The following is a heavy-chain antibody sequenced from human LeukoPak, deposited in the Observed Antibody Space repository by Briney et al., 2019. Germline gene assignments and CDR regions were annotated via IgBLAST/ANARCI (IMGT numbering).Heavy chain of an antibody. CDR3: ARQVGASTTFDS. CDR1: GFTFSNNY. D-gene: IGHD1-26*01. J-gene: IGHJ4*02. CDR2: IYSGGNT. Sequence: PGGSLRLSCAASGFTFSNNYMSWVRQAPGKGLEWVSAIYSGGNTYYSDSVKGRFTISRDNSKNTLYLQMNSLRAEDTAVYYCARQVGASTTFDSWGQGTLVTVSS. V-gene: IGHV3-53*01.